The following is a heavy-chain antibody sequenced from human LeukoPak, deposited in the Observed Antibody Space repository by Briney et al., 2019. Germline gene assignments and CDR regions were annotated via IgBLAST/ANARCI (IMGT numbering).Heavy chain of an antibody. D-gene: IGHD3-22*01. Sequence: ASVKVSCKASGGTFSSYAISWVRQAPGQGLEWMGGIIPILGIANYAQKFQGRVTITADKSTSTAYMELSSLRSEDTAVYYCARDTAYYYDSSGYYFSYWGQGTLVTVSS. J-gene: IGHJ4*02. CDR2: IIPILGIA. CDR3: ARDTAYYYDSSGYYFSY. V-gene: IGHV1-69*10. CDR1: GGTFSSYA.